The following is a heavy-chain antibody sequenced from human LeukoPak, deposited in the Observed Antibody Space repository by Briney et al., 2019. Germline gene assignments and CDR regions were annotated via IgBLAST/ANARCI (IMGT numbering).Heavy chain of an antibody. J-gene: IGHJ3*02. CDR2: IYSGGST. V-gene: IGHV3-53*01. Sequence: GGSLRLSCAASGFTVSSNYMSWVRRAPGKGLEWVSVIYSGGSTYYADSVKGRFTISRDNSKNTLYLQMNSLRAEDTAVYYCARADSSEAYAFDIWGQGTMVTVSS. D-gene: IGHD2-15*01. CDR3: ARADSSEAYAFDI. CDR1: GFTVSSNY.